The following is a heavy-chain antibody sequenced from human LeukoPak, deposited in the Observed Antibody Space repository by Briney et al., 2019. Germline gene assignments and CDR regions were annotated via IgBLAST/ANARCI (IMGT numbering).Heavy chain of an antibody. CDR2: IYPGDSGP. J-gene: IGHJ3*01. Sequence: GESLKISCKVSGYSFTSYCIGWVRQMPGKGLEWMGIIYPGDSGPTYSPSFQGQVTISVDRSINTAYLQWSSLQASDTAMYYCGMSGDRVPLQDDVFDVWGQGTMVTVST. CDR1: GYSFTSYC. CDR3: GMSGDRVPLQDDVFDV. D-gene: IGHD1-26*01. V-gene: IGHV5-51*01.